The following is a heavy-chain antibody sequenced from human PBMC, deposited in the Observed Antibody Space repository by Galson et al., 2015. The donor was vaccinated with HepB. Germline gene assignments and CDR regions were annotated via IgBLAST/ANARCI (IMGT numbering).Heavy chain of an antibody. CDR3: AHRPVYGYNFRFDY. V-gene: IGHV2-5*01. Sequence: PALVKPTQTLTLPCTFSGFSLSTSGVGVGWIRQPPGKALEWLALIYWNDDKRYSPSLKSRLTITKDTSKNQVVLTMTNMDPVDTATYYCAHRPVYGYNFRFDYWGQGTLVTVSS. J-gene: IGHJ4*02. D-gene: IGHD5-24*01. CDR2: IYWNDDK. CDR1: GFSLSTSGVG.